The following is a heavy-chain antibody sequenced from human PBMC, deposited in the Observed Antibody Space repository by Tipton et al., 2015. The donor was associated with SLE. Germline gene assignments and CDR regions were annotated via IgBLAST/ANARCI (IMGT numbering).Heavy chain of an antibody. CDR3: ARDSGAIDY. V-gene: IGHV4-4*02. D-gene: IGHD3-10*01. CDR1: GDSITKMNW. Sequence: GLVKPSGTLSLTCAVSGDSITKMNWWSWVRQPPGKGLEWIGEIYHSGSTHCNPSLKSRVTMSMDKSNNHFSRTLTSVTAADSGMYYCARDSGAIDYWGQGTLVTASS. CDR2: IYHSGST. J-gene: IGHJ4*02.